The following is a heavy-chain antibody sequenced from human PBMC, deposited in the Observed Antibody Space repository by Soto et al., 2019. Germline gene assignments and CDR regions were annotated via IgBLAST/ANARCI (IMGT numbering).Heavy chain of an antibody. CDR1: GGSISSSSYY. D-gene: IGHD3-10*01. Sequence: QLQLQVSGPGLVKPSETLSLTCTVSGGSISSSSYYWAWIRQPPGKGLEWIGSIHYSGSTYYSPSRRRRVTRSVDTSKDQFSLRLTSVTAADTSVYYCASHGYYYGSGNDMDVWGKGTTVTVSS. CDR2: IHYSGST. J-gene: IGHJ6*03. CDR3: ASHGYYYGSGNDMDV. V-gene: IGHV4-39*01.